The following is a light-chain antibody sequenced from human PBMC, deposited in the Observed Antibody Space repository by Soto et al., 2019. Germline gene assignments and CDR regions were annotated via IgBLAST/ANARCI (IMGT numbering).Light chain of an antibody. V-gene: IGKV1-17*03. Sequence: DIQMTQSPSAMSASVGDRVTITCRASQDISSYLAWFQQKPGKVPKRVIYAASSLQSGVPARFSGSGSGTEFTLTISSLQPEDFATYYCLQHKSYPLTFGGGTKVEIK. CDR1: QDISSY. CDR2: AAS. J-gene: IGKJ4*01. CDR3: LQHKSYPLT.